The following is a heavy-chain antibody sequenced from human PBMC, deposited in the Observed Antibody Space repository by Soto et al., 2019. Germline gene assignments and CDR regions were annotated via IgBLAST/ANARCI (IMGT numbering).Heavy chain of an antibody. CDR2: INIDGTTT. Sequence: EVQLVESGGGLVQPGGSLRLSCAASGFAFSTKWMHWVRQGPGKGLVWVSRINIDGTTTNYADSVKGRFTISRDNAKNMLYLQTDSLRAEDTAVYYCARIPYSDTDPCPWGQGTLVTVSS. CDR3: ARIPYSDTDPCP. V-gene: IGHV3-74*01. J-gene: IGHJ5*02. CDR1: GFAFSTKW. D-gene: IGHD1-26*01.